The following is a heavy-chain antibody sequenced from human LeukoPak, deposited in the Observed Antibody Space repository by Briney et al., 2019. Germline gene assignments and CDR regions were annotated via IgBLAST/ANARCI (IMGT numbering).Heavy chain of an antibody. Sequence: PGGSLRLSCAASGLTFSDYYMNWIRQAPGQGLEWVSYISSSGSTIYYADSVKGRFTISRDNAKNSLYLQMNSLRAEDTAMYSCASKYSGDYFDAFDIWGQGTMVTVSS. V-gene: IGHV3-11*01. D-gene: IGHD1-26*01. J-gene: IGHJ3*02. CDR3: ASKYSGDYFDAFDI. CDR2: ISSSGSTI. CDR1: GLTFSDYY.